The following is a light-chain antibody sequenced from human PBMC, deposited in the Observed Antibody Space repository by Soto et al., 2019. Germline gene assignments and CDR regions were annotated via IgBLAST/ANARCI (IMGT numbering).Light chain of an antibody. Sequence: ENVLTQSPGTLSLSPGERATLSCRASQSVSSSYLAWYQQKPGQAPRLLIYAASSRATGIPDRFSGSGSGTDFTLTISRLEPEDFAVYYCQQYYTIPITFGGGTKVDIK. CDR3: QQYYTIPIT. CDR2: AAS. CDR1: QSVSSSY. V-gene: IGKV3-20*01. J-gene: IGKJ4*01.